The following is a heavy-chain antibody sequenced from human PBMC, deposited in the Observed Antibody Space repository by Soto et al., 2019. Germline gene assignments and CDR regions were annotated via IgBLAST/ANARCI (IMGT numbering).Heavy chain of an antibody. J-gene: IGHJ6*02. CDR2: IYYSGST. D-gene: IGHD6-13*01. CDR1: GGSISSYY. CDR3: ARDISPGIAAASWFGEDFGMDV. V-gene: IGHV4-59*01. Sequence: SETLSLTCTVSGGSISSYYWSWILQPPGKGLDWIGYIYYSGSTNYNPSLKSRVTISVDTSKNQFSLKLSSVTAADTAVYYCARDISPGIAAASWFGEDFGMDVWGQGTTVTVYS.